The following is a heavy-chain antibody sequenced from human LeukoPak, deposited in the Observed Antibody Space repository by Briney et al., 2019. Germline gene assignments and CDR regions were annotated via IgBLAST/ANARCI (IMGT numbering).Heavy chain of an antibody. CDR2: IYYSGST. CDR3: ARSSGDPKYFQH. J-gene: IGHJ1*01. V-gene: IGHV4-59*01. Sequence: SETLSLTCTVSGGSISSYYWSWIRQPPGKGLEWIGYIYYSGSTNYNPSLKSRVTTSVDTSKNQFSLKLSSVTAAGTAVYYCARSSGDPKYFQHWGQGTLVTVSS. D-gene: IGHD4-17*01. CDR1: GGSISSYY.